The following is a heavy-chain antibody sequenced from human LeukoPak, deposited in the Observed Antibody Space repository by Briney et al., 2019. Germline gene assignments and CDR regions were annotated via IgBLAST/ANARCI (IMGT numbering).Heavy chain of an antibody. CDR1: GGSISSSSYY. Sequence: SETLSLTCTVSGGSISSSSYYWGWIRQPPGKGLEWIGTIYYSGSTYYNPSLKSRVTISVDTSKNQFSLKLSSVTAADTAVYYCARSSWYDIIDYWGQGTLVTVSS. D-gene: IGHD6-13*01. V-gene: IGHV4-39*01. CDR3: ARSSWYDIIDY. J-gene: IGHJ4*02. CDR2: IYYSGST.